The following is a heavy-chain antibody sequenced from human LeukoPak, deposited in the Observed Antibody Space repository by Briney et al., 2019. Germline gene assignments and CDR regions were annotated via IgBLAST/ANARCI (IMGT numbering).Heavy chain of an antibody. CDR1: GFIFSKYT. Sequence: GGSLRLSCAASGFIFSKYTMNWVRQAPGKGLEWVSSISSSSTYIYYADSVKGRFTISRDNAKNSLYLQMNSLRAEDTAVYYCARGEAAAGGFNWFDPWGQGTLVTVSS. J-gene: IGHJ5*02. V-gene: IGHV3-21*04. D-gene: IGHD6-13*01. CDR3: ARGEAAAGGFNWFDP. CDR2: ISSSSTYI.